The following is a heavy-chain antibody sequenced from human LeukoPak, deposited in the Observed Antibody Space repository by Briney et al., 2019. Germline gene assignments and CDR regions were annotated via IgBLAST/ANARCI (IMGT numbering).Heavy chain of an antibody. CDR2: INHSGST. V-gene: IGHV4-34*01. CDR3: ASYGSGNYYDLDY. J-gene: IGHJ4*02. D-gene: IGHD3-10*01. Sequence: SETLSLTCAVYGGSFSGYYWSWIRQPPGKGLEGIGEINHSGSTNYNPSLESRVTISVDTSKNQFSLKLNSVTAADTAVYYCASYGSGNYYDLDYWGQGTLVTVSS. CDR1: GGSFSGYY.